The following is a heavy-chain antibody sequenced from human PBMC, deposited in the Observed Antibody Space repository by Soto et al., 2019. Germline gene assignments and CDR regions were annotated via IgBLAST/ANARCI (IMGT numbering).Heavy chain of an antibody. Sequence: EVQLVESGGDLVQPGGFLRLSCAASGFTFSRYWMHWVRQVPGKGLVWVSRINSDGSSISYSDSVKGRFTISRDNAKNTLYLQMNSLRVEDTAVYYCARLWVDTITSLDYWGQGTLVTVSS. D-gene: IGHD3-3*01. CDR2: INSDGSSI. CDR1: GFTFSRYW. J-gene: IGHJ4*02. V-gene: IGHV3-74*01. CDR3: ARLWVDTITSLDY.